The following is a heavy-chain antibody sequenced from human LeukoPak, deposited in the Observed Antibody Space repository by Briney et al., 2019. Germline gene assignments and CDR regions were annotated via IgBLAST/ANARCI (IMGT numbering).Heavy chain of an antibody. CDR1: GLKVRDSY. CDR2: IYRNGSI. D-gene: IGHD1-26*01. CDR3: GEIHV. J-gene: IGHJ3*01. Sequence: GGSLRLSCAASGLKVRDSYMSWVRQAPGKGLEWVSVIYRNGSIYYADFAKGRFTNSRDNSKNTLSLQMNSLRAEDTAKYYCGEIHVWGRGTLVTVS. V-gene: IGHV3-53*01.